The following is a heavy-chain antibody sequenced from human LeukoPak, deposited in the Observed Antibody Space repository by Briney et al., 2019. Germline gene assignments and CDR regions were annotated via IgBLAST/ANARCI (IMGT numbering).Heavy chain of an antibody. CDR1: GFTFSDTW. J-gene: IGHJ4*02. CDR3: AKDIWRVAAASFDY. Sequence: GGSLRLSCAASGFTFSDTWMHWVRQAPGKGLVWVSRIRSDGSDTRYAESVKGRFTISRDNAKNSLYLQMNSLRAEDTALYYCAKDIWRVAAASFDYWGQGTLVTVSS. D-gene: IGHD6-13*01. CDR2: IRSDGSDT. V-gene: IGHV3-74*01.